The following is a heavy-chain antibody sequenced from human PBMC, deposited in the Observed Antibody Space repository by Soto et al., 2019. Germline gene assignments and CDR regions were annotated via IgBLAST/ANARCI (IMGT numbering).Heavy chain of an antibody. CDR2: ISSSSSYI. Sequence: EVQLVESGGGLVKPGGSLRLSCAASGFTFSSYSMNWVRQAPGKGLEWVSSISSSSSYIYYADSVKGRFTISRDNAQNSQYLQMNSLRAEDTAVYYCARDQPGYSYGYGLGYWGQGTLVTVSS. V-gene: IGHV3-21*01. CDR1: GFTFSSYS. CDR3: ARDQPGYSYGYGLGY. D-gene: IGHD5-18*01. J-gene: IGHJ4*02.